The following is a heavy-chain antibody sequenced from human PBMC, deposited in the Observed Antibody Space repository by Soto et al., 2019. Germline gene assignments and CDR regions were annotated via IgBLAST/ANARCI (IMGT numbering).Heavy chain of an antibody. Sequence: GGSLRLSCAASGFTFSSYAMHWVRQAPGKGLEWVAVISYDGSNKYYADSVKGRFTISRDNSKNTLYLQMNSLRAEDTAVYYCARDLLAYCGGDCRTFDYWGQGTLVTVSS. CDR2: ISYDGSNK. CDR3: ARDLLAYCGGDCRTFDY. D-gene: IGHD2-21*02. V-gene: IGHV3-30-3*01. CDR1: GFTFSSYA. J-gene: IGHJ4*02.